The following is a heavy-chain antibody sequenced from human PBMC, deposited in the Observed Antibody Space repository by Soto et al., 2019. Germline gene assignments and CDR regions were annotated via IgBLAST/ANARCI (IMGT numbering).Heavy chain of an antibody. CDR1: GGTFSNYA. Sequence: QVQLVQSGAEVKKPGSSVKVSCKASGGTFSNYAITWVRQAPGQGLEWLGRIIPIFGSANYAQKFQGRVTSTAXXXTXAAYMELSSLRSDDTAVYYCAKDGGKDGYFGNWFDPWGQGTLVTVSS. CDR3: AKDGGKDGYFGNWFDP. V-gene: IGHV1-69*15. J-gene: IGHJ5*02. CDR2: IIPIFGSA. D-gene: IGHD5-12*01.